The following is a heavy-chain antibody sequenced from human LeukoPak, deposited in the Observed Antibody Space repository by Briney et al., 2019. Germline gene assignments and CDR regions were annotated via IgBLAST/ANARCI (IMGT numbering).Heavy chain of an antibody. CDR1: GYTFTIYD. CDR3: ARGHPTYSAATLD. D-gene: IGHD1-26*01. J-gene: IGHJ4*02. V-gene: IGHV1-8*01. Sequence: ASVKVSRKGSGYTFTIYDIKWVRQAAGQGLEWMGWMNPNSGNTGYAQKFQGRVTMTRNTSVSTAYMELSSLRSEDTAVYYCARGHPTYSAATLDWGQGTLVTVSS. CDR2: MNPNSGNT.